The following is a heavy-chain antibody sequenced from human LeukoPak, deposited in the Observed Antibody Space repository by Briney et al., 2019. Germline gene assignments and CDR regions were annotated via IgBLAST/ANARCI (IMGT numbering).Heavy chain of an antibody. J-gene: IGHJ4*02. CDR1: GYTFTGYY. D-gene: IGHD3-22*01. V-gene: IGHV1-2*02. CDR3: ARKTDYYDSSGYFVSGFTFFDY. Sequence: ASVKVSCKASGYTFTGYYMNWVRQAPGQGLEWMGWINPNSGGTNYAQKFQGRVTMTGDTSISTAYMELSRLTSDDTAVYCCARKTDYYDSSGYFVSGFTFFDYWGQGTLVTVSS. CDR2: INPNSGGT.